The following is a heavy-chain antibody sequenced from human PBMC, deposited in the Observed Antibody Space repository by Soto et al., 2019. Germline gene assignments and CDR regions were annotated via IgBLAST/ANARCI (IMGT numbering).Heavy chain of an antibody. Sequence: GESLKIACRGSGYYSTSYWIAWVRQMSGKGLEWLGSVYVSDSETKYSPSFQGQVTISADKSTNTAYLHWSSLKASDTAMYYCARRGTLSGRDAFDVWGEGTMVTVSS. J-gene: IGHJ3*01. D-gene: IGHD5-12*01. CDR3: ARRGTLSGRDAFDV. CDR1: GYYSTSYW. CDR2: VYVSDSET. V-gene: IGHV5-51*01.